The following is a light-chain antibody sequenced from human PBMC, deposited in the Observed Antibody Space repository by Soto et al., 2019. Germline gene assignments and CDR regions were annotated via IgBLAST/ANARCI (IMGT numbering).Light chain of an antibody. Sequence: ELVLTQPPGTLSLSTGERATLSCRASQTVRNNYLAWYQQKPGQAPRLLIYDASSRATGIPDRFSGGGSGTDFTLTFSRLEPEDFAVYYCQQYGSSGTFGQGTKVDIK. CDR2: DAS. V-gene: IGKV3-20*01. CDR3: QQYGSSGT. CDR1: QTVRNNY. J-gene: IGKJ1*01.